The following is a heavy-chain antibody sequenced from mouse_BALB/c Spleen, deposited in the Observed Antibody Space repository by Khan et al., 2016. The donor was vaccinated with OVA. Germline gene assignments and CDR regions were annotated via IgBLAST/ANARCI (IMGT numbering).Heavy chain of an antibody. CDR1: GYTFTSYT. V-gene: IGHV1-4*01. CDR2: INPSNNYV. CDR3: VREGAHHRSGGWFAY. J-gene: IGHJ3*01. D-gene: IGHD2-14*01. Sequence: QVQLQQSGAELARPGASVKMSCKASGYTFTSYTMHWVRQRPGQAPEWIGHINPSNNYVNYNQSFKDKATLIVDRSSSTAYMQLSSLTSEDSAVYYCVREGAHHRSGGWFAYWGQGTLVTVSA.